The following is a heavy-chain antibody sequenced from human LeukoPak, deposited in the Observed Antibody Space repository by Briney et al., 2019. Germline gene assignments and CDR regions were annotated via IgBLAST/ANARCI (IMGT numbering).Heavy chain of an antibody. Sequence: GASVKVSCKASGYIFTGFYMHWVRQAPGQGLEWMGRINPNSGGTNYAQKFQGRVTMTRDTSISTAYMELSRLRSDDTAVYYCARKAAGTPFDYWGQGTLVTVSS. CDR2: INPNSGGT. D-gene: IGHD6-13*01. V-gene: IGHV1-2*06. J-gene: IGHJ4*02. CDR3: ARKAAGTPFDY. CDR1: GYIFTGFY.